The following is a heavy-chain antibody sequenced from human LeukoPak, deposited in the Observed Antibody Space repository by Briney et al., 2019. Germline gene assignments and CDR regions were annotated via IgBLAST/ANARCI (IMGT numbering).Heavy chain of an antibody. CDR1: GGSISSRTYY. J-gene: IGHJ2*01. V-gene: IGHV4-61*02. CDR3: ARGYDGSGYYYRNWYFDL. Sequence: SETLSLTCTVSGGSISSRTYYWSWIRQPAGKGLEWIGRIYTSGSTKYNPSLKSRVTISVDTSKNQFSLKLSSVTAADTAVHYCARGYDGSGYYYRNWYFDLWGRGTLVTVSS. CDR2: IYTSGST. D-gene: IGHD3-22*01.